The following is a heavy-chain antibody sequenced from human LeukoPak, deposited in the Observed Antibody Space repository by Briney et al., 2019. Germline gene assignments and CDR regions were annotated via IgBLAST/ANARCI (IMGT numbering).Heavy chain of an antibody. D-gene: IGHD7-27*01. V-gene: IGHV1-69*04. Sequence: ASVKVSCKASGGTFSSYAISWVRQAPGQGLEWMGRIIPILGIANYAQKFQGRVTITADKSTSTAYMELSSLRSEDTAVYYCARDRSGDPAYFDYWGQGTLVTVSS. J-gene: IGHJ4*02. CDR1: GGTFSSYA. CDR3: ARDRSGDPAYFDY. CDR2: IIPILGIA.